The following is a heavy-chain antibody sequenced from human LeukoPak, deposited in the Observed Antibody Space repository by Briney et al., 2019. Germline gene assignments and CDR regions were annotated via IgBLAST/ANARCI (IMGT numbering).Heavy chain of an antibody. V-gene: IGHV4-31*03. CDR2: IYYSGST. J-gene: IGHJ4*02. D-gene: IGHD3-22*01. Sequence: PSETLSLTCTVSGVSISSGGYYWSWIRQHPGKGLEWIGYIYYSGSTYYNPSLKSRVTISVDTSKNQFSLKLSSVTAADTAVYCCARGPNYYDSSLFDYWGQGTLVTVSS. CDR3: ARGPNYYDSSLFDY. CDR1: GVSISSGGYY.